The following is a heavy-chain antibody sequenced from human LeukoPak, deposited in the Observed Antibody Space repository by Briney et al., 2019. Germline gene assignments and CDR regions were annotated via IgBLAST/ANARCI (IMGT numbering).Heavy chain of an antibody. D-gene: IGHD3-3*01. Sequence: PGGSLRLSCAASGFTFSSYAMSWVRQAPGKGLEWVSGLSGSGGSTYYADSVKGRFTISRDNSNNTSYLQMNSLRAEDTAVYYCAKSPTWSAQQRNYFEYWGQGTLVTVSS. CDR1: GFTFSSYA. V-gene: IGHV3-23*01. J-gene: IGHJ4*02. CDR3: AKSPTWSAQQRNYFEY. CDR2: LSGSGGST.